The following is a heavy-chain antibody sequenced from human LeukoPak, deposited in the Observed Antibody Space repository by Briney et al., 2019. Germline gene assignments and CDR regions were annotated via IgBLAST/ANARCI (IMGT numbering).Heavy chain of an antibody. Sequence: ASVKVSCKASGYTFTSYDINWVRQATGQGLEWMGWMNPNSGNTGYAQKFQGRVTMTRNTSTSTAYMELSSLRSEDTAVYYCARAMYYYGSGTRQGGYWGQGTLVTVSS. V-gene: IGHV1-8*01. CDR1: GYTFTSYD. CDR2: MNPNSGNT. D-gene: IGHD3-10*01. J-gene: IGHJ4*02. CDR3: ARAMYYYGSGTRQGGY.